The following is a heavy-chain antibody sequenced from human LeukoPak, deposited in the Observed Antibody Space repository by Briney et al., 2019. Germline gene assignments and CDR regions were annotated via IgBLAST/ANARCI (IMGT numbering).Heavy chain of an antibody. CDR1: GGSISSGDYY. CDR3: ARAIRITIFGVVISDAFDI. D-gene: IGHD3-3*01. Sequence: NPSQTLSLTCTVSGGSISSGDYYWSWIRQPPGKGLEWIGYIYYSGSTYYNPSLKSRVTISVDTSKNQFSLKLSSVTAADTAVYYCARAIRITIFGVVISDAFDIWGQGTMVTVSS. V-gene: IGHV4-30-4*08. J-gene: IGHJ3*02. CDR2: IYYSGST.